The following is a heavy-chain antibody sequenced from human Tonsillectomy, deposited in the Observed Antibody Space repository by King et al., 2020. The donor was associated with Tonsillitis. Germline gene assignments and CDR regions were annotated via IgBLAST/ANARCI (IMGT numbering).Heavy chain of an antibody. J-gene: IGHJ4*02. Sequence: VQLVESGGGLIQPGRSLRLSCAASGFTVSSNYMSWVRQAPGKGLEWVSVIYSGGSTNYADSVKGRFTISRDNSKNTLYLQMNCLRAEDTAVYYCARVVPAANFDFWGQGTLVTVSS. CDR2: IYSGGST. D-gene: IGHD2-2*01. V-gene: IGHV3-53*01. CDR3: ARVVPAANFDF. CDR1: GFTVSSNY.